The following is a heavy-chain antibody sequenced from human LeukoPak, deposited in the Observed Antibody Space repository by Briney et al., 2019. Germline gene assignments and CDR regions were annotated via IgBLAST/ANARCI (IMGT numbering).Heavy chain of an antibody. Sequence: SETLSLTCTVSGASISSYYWSWIRQPPGKGLEWIGDIYYSGSIKYNPSLKSRVTMSVDTSKNQFSLKLSSVTAADTAVYYCARRLTQYDCFDPWGQGILVTISS. CDR2: IYYSGSI. CDR1: GASISSYY. J-gene: IGHJ5*02. CDR3: ARRLTQYDCFDP. D-gene: IGHD2-2*01. V-gene: IGHV4-59*01.